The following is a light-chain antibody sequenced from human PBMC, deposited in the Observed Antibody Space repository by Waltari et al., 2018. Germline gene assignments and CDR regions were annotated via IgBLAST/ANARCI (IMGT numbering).Light chain of an antibody. Sequence: DIQMTQSPSSLSASVVARVTITCRASQSISSYLNWYQQKPGKAPKLLIYAASSLQSGVPSRFSGSGSGTDFTLTISSLQPEDFATYYCQQSYSTPWTCGQGTKLEIK. CDR3: QQSYSTPWT. V-gene: IGKV1-39*01. J-gene: IGKJ2*01. CDR1: QSISSY. CDR2: AAS.